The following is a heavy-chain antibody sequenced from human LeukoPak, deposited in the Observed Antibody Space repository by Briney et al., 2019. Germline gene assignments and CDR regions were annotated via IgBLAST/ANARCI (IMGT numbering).Heavy chain of an antibody. Sequence: PGGSLRLSCAASGFTFSDYYMSWIRQAPGKGLERVSYISSSGSTIYYADSVKGRFTISRDNAKNSLYLQMDSLRAEDTAVYYCAREYDFWSGYSPDWFDPWGQGTLVTVSS. V-gene: IGHV3-11*04. CDR1: GFTFSDYY. CDR2: ISSSGSTI. CDR3: AREYDFWSGYSPDWFDP. J-gene: IGHJ5*02. D-gene: IGHD3-3*01.